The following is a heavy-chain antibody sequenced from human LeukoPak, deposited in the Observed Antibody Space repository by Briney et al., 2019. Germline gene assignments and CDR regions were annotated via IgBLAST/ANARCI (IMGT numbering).Heavy chain of an antibody. D-gene: IGHD3-3*01. J-gene: IGHJ4*02. V-gene: IGHV4-34*01. Sequence: SETLSLTCAVYGGSFSGYYWSWIRQPPGKGPEWIGEINHSGSTNYNPSLKSRVTISVDTSKNQFSLKLSSVTAADTAVYYCARHLIPFYDFWSGYVIDYWGQGTLVTVSS. CDR2: INHSGST. CDR1: GGSFSGYY. CDR3: ARHLIPFYDFWSGYVIDY.